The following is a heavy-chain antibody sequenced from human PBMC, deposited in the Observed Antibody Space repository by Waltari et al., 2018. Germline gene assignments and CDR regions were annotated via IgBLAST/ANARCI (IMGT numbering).Heavy chain of an antibody. V-gene: IGHV3-74*01. Sequence: EVQLVESGGGLVQPGGSLRLSCAASGFTFSSYWMHWVRQAPGKGLLSVSLINTDGTITSYADSVKGRFTISRDTAKNTLFLQMNSLRADDTAVYYCVLYSISFLGDCWGQGTLVTVSS. CDR3: VLYSISFLGDC. D-gene: IGHD3-10*02. J-gene: IGHJ4*02. CDR2: INTDGTIT. CDR1: GFTFSSYW.